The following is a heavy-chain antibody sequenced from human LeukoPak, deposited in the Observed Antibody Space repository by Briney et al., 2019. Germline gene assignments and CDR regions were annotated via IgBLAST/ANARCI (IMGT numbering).Heavy chain of an antibody. V-gene: IGHV3-74*01. CDR3: ARGGYGAYMG. CDR1: GFTFDDYA. D-gene: IGHD4-17*01. Sequence: AGGSLRLSCAASGFTFDDYAMHWVRQAPGKGLEWVSGLNSDGSITGYVDSVKGRFTTSRDNAKNTLYLQMNTLRAEDTAVYYCARGGYGAYMGWGQGNLVTVSS. CDR2: LNSDGSIT. J-gene: IGHJ4*02.